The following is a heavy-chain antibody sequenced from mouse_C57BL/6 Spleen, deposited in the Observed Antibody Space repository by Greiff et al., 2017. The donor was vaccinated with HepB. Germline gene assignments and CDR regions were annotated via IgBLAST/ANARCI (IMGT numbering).Heavy chain of an antibody. CDR3: ARERADYGSSYPLDD. D-gene: IGHD1-1*01. CDR1: GYAFSSSW. V-gene: IGHV1-82*01. J-gene: IGHJ2*01. Sequence: VQLQQSGPELVKPGASVKISCKASGYAFSSSWMIWVKQRPGKGLEWIGRIYPGDGDTNYNGKFKGKATLTADKSSSTAYMQLSSLTSEDSAVYFCARERADYGSSYPLDDWGQGTTLTVSS. CDR2: IYPGDGDT.